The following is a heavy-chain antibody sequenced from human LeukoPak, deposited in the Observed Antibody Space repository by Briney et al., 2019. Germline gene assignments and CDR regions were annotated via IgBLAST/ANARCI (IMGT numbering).Heavy chain of an antibody. CDR1: GGSISSGGYY. CDR2: IYFSGST. J-gene: IGHJ4*02. V-gene: IGHV4-31*11. Sequence: SQTLSLTCAVSGGSISSGGYYWSWIRQHPGKGREWIGYIYFSGSTYYNPPLKSRVSMSVDTSKNQFSLKLRSVTAADTAVYYCARESMKGVAGTHLLFDYWGQGTLVTVSS. CDR3: ARESMKGVAGTHLLFDY. D-gene: IGHD6-19*01.